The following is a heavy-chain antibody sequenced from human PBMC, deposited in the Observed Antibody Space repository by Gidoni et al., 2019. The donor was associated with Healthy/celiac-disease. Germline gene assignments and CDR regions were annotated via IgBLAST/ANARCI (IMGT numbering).Heavy chain of an antibody. J-gene: IGHJ4*02. CDR3: AREGAYGDYVPGGFDY. Sequence: QVQLVESGGGVVQPGRSLRLSCAASGFTFSSYGMHWVRQAPGKGLEWVAVIWYDGSNKYYADSVKGRFTISRDNSKNTLYLQMNSLRAEDTAVYYCAREGAYGDYVPGGFDYWGQGTLVTVSS. V-gene: IGHV3-33*01. CDR2: IWYDGSNK. D-gene: IGHD4-17*01. CDR1: GFTFSSYG.